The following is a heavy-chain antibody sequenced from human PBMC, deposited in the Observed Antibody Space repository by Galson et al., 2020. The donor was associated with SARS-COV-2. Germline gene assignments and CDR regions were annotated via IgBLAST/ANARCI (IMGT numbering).Heavy chain of an antibody. CDR3: ARVGYYYYYDMDL. Sequence: ASAKLSCTASGYTFNSYVVTLVRQAPGQGLEWMRWTSDYTRNTNYAKKFQGRVTMTTYTYTPTAYMERRSLSSDDTAVDYCARVGYYYYYDMDLWGKGTTVTVSS. CDR2: TSDYTRNT. D-gene: IGHD2-15*01. CDR1: GYTFNSYV. J-gene: IGHJ6*03. V-gene: IGHV1-18*04.